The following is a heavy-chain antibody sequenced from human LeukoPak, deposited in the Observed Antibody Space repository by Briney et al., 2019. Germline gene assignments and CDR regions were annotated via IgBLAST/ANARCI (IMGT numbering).Heavy chain of an antibody. CDR1: GFTFSSYA. J-gene: IGHJ6*02. D-gene: IGHD6-13*01. V-gene: IGHV3-30-3*01. CDR2: ISYDGSNK. CDR3: ARDVATAEVGGYYYGMDV. Sequence: GGSLRLSCAASGFTFSSYAMRWVRQAPGKGLEWVAVISYDGSNKYYADSVKGRFTISRDNSKNTLYLQMNSLRAEDTAVYYCARDVATAEVGGYYYGMDVWGQGTTVTVSS.